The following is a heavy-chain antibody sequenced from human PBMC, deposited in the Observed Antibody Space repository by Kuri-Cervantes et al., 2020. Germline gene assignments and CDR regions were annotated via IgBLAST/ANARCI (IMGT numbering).Heavy chain of an antibody. V-gene: IGHV3-30*03. D-gene: IGHD5-18*01. CDR3: ARETNTASYIVYYYYYMDV. Sequence: GGSLRLSCAASGFTFSSYSMNWVRQAPGKGLEWVAVISYDGSNKYYADSVKGRFTISRDNSKNTLYLQMNSLRAEDTAVYYCARETNTASYIVYYYYYMDVWGKGTTVTVSS. CDR2: ISYDGSNK. J-gene: IGHJ6*03. CDR1: GFTFSSYS.